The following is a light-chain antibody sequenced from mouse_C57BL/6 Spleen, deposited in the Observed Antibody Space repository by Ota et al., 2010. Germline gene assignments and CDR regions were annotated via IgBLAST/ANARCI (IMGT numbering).Light chain of an antibody. CDR3: QQYSRYPFT. V-gene: IGKV6-23*01. J-gene: IGKJ4*01. CDR1: QGVRTA. CDR2: WAS. Sequence: DIVMTQSHKFMSTSVGXRVSITCTASQGVRTAIAWYQXKPGQSPKLLIYWASTRHTGVPDRFTGSGSGTDFTLTISNVQSEDLADYFCQQYSRYPFTFGSGTKLEIK.